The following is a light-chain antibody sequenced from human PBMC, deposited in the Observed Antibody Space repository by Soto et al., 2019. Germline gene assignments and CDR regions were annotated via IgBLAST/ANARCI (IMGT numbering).Light chain of an antibody. Sequence: EIVMTQSPATLSVSPGERATLSCRASQSVSTNLAWYQQEPGQAPRLLMYGASTRATGIPARFSGSGSGTEFTLTISSLQSEDFAVYYCQQYHNWPPYTFGQGNKLEIK. CDR2: GAS. CDR3: QQYHNWPPYT. CDR1: QSVSTN. J-gene: IGKJ2*01. V-gene: IGKV3-15*01.